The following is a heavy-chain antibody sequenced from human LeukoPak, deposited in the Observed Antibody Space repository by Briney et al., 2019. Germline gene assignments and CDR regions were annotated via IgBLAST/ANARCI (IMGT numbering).Heavy chain of an antibody. Sequence: SETLSLTCTVSGGSISSSSYYWGWIRQPPGKGLEWIGNIFYSGSTYYNPSLKSRVTISVDTSKNQFSLKLRSVTAADTAVYYCAGLIPYFDYWGQGTLVTVSS. J-gene: IGHJ4*02. V-gene: IGHV4-39*01. CDR3: AGLIPYFDY. CDR2: IFYSGST. CDR1: GGSISSSSYY.